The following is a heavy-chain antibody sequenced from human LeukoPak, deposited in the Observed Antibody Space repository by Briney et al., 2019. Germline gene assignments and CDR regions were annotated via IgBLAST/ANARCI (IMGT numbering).Heavy chain of an antibody. CDR1: GYTFTGYY. Sequence: GESLKVSCKASGYTFTGYYMHWVRQAPGQGLEWMGRINPNSGGTNYAQKFQGRVTMTRDTSISTAYMVLSRLGSDDTAVYYCARDIGYAAFYYMDVWGKGTTVTVSS. D-gene: IGHD5-12*01. V-gene: IGHV1-2*06. CDR2: INPNSGGT. J-gene: IGHJ6*03. CDR3: ARDIGYAAFYYMDV.